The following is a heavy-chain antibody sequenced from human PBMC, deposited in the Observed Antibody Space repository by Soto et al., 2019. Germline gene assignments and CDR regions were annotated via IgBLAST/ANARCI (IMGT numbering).Heavy chain of an antibody. CDR1: GASIKSRNW. D-gene: IGHD3-10*01. Sequence: QVQLQESGPGLVKPSGTLSLTCAVSGASIKSRNWWSWVRQPPGKGLEWIGEVYHSASATYNPSLKSRVTISVDKSKNQFSLELTSVTAADTAVYYCERDYDYRVEDGWGQGILVTVSS. CDR2: VYHSASA. CDR3: ERDYDYRVEDG. V-gene: IGHV4-4*02. J-gene: IGHJ4*02.